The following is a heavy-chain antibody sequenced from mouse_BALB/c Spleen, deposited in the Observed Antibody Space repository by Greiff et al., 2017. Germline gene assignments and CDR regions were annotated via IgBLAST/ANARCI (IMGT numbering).Heavy chain of an antibody. D-gene: IGHD1-1*02. CDR1: GYTFTSYW. CDR2: IYPSDSYT. J-gene: IGHJ2*01. Sequence: VQLQQPGAELVRPGASVKPSCKASGYTFTSYWINWVKQRPGQGLEWIGNIYPSDSYTNYNQKFKDKATLTVDKSSSTAYMQLSSPTSEDSAVYYCTRYRGGQGFFDYWGQGTTLTVSS. CDR3: TRYRGGQGFFDY. V-gene: IGHV1-69*02.